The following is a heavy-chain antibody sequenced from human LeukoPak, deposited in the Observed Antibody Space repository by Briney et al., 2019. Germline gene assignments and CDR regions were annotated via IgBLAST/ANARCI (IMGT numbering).Heavy chain of an antibody. V-gene: IGHV3-21*06. D-gene: IGHD3-22*01. CDR2: IRSSDNYI. Sequence: PGGSLRLSCAASGFTFSSYTMHWVRQAPGKGLEWVSSIRSSDNYIHYADAVKGRFTLSRDNAKSSLFLQMNSLRAEDTAVYYCERDAAIVVDLWNAFDIWGQGTMVIVSS. J-gene: IGHJ3*02. CDR3: ERDAAIVVDLWNAFDI. CDR1: GFTFSSYT.